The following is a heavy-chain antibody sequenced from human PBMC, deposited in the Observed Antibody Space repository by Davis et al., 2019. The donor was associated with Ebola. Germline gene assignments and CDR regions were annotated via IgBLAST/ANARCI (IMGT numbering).Heavy chain of an antibody. D-gene: IGHD6-19*01. CDR2: IYHSGST. V-gene: IGHV4-4*02. CDR1: GGSISSSNW. CDR3: ARDRSGYDYYGMDV. J-gene: IGHJ6*02. Sequence: GSLRLSCAVSGGSISSSNWWSWVRQPPGKGLEWIGEIYHSGSTNYNPSLKSRVTISVDTSKNQFSLKLSSVTAADTAVYYCARDRSGYDYYGMDVWGQGTTVTVSS.